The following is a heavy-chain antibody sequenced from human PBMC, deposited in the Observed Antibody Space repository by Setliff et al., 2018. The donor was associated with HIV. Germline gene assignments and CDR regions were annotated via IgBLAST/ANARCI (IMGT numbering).Heavy chain of an antibody. CDR1: GFTFSSYA. CDR2: ITGSGDST. CDR3: ARGFYGDYYFDY. J-gene: IGHJ4*02. D-gene: IGHD4-17*01. Sequence: LRLSCAASGFTFSSYAMTWVRQAPGKGLEWVSSITGSGDSTYYANSVKGRFTISRDSSKNTLSLQMSSLRAEDTALYYCARGFYGDYYFDYWGQGTLVTVSS. V-gene: IGHV3-23*01.